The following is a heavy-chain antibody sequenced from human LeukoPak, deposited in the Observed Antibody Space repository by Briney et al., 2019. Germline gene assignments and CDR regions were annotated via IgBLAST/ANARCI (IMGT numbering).Heavy chain of an antibody. CDR3: ARHVPETYYAFDY. Sequence: SETLSLTCTVSGGSISSSSYYWGWIRQPPGKGLEWIGSLYYRGSTYYNPSLRSRVTISVDTSKNQFSLKLSSVSAADTAVYYCARHVPETYYAFDYWGQGTLVTVSS. CDR2: LYYRGST. CDR1: GGSISSSSYY. V-gene: IGHV4-39*01. J-gene: IGHJ4*02. D-gene: IGHD3-10*01.